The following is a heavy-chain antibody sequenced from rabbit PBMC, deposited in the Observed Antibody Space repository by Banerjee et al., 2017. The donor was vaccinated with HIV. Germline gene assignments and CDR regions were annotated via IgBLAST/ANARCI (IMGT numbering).Heavy chain of an antibody. D-gene: IGHD2-1*01. CDR1: GFSFSSNYW. Sequence: QEQLEESGGDLVKPEGSLTLTCTASGFSFSSNYWLCWVRQAPGKGLEWITCIYISSGSTYYASWAKGRFTISKTSSTTVTLQMTSLTAADTATYFCAREYDDFGDWRLWGPGTLVTVS. V-gene: IGHV1S45*01. J-gene: IGHJ4*01. CDR2: IYISSGST. CDR3: AREYDDFGDWRL.